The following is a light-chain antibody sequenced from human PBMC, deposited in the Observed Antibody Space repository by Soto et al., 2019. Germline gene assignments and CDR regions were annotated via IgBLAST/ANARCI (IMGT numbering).Light chain of an antibody. CDR1: SNDVGRYNL. CDR2: EGS. V-gene: IGLV2-23*01. Sequence: SALTQPASVSGSPGQSITFSCTGTSNDVGRYNLVSWYQQHPGKVPKVLIYEGSKRPSGVSNRFSGSKSGNTASLTISGLQAEDEADYYCCSYAGSSTYVVFGGGTKVTVL. J-gene: IGLJ2*01. CDR3: CSYAGSSTYVV.